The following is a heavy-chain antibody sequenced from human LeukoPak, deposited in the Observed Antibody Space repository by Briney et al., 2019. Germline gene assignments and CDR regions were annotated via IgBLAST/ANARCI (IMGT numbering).Heavy chain of an antibody. CDR1: GFIFSSYN. V-gene: IGHV3-21*01. J-gene: IGHJ4*02. CDR2: ISSSSSYI. CDR3: ARDGTGSNSGWYIH. Sequence: GGSLRLSCAASGFIFSSYNMNWVRQAPGKGLEWVSSISSSSSYIYYADSVKGRFTISRDNAKSSLYLQMNSLRAEDTAVYYCARDGTGSNSGWYIHWGQGALVTVSS. D-gene: IGHD6-19*01.